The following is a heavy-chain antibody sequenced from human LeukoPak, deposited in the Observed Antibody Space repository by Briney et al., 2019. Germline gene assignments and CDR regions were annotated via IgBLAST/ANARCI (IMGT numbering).Heavy chain of an antibody. CDR2: IHYSVRS. Sequence: SETLSLTCTVSGDSINNYYWNWIRQPPGKRLEWIGFIHYSVRSSYNPSLKSRVPMSVDTSKNQFSLKLNSVTAADTAVYYCAKWEESENAFDIWGQGTMVSVSS. CDR3: AKWEESENAFDI. CDR1: GDSINNYY. V-gene: IGHV4-59*03. D-gene: IGHD1-26*01. J-gene: IGHJ3*02.